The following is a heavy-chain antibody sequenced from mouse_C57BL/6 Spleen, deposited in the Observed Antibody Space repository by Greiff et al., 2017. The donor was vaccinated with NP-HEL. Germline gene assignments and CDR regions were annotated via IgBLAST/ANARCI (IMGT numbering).Heavy chain of an antibody. V-gene: IGHV1-69*01. CDR2: IDPSDSYT. CDR3: ARSHGTRAMDY. D-gene: IGHD2-14*01. Sequence: VKLMESGAELVMPGASVKLSCKASGYTFTSYWMHWVKQRPGQGLEWIGEIDPSDSYTNYNQKFKGKSTLTVDKSSSTAYMQLSSLTSEDSAVYYCARSHGTRAMDYWGQGTSVTVSS. J-gene: IGHJ4*01. CDR1: GYTFTSYW.